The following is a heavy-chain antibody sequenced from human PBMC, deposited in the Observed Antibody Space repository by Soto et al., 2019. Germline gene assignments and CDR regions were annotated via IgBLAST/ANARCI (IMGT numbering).Heavy chain of an antibody. Sequence: ASVKVSCKASGYTFTSYDINWVRQATGQGLEWMGWMNPNSGNTGYAQKFQGRGTMTRNTSISTAYMELSSLRSEDTAVYYCARAPTTAYGSGSYYNEAYYMDVWGKGTTVTVSS. V-gene: IGHV1-8*01. CDR1: GYTFTSYD. J-gene: IGHJ6*03. CDR2: MNPNSGNT. CDR3: ARAPTTAYGSGSYYNEAYYMDV. D-gene: IGHD3-10*01.